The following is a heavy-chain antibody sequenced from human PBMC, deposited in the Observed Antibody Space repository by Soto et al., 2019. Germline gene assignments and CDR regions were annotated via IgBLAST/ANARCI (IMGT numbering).Heavy chain of an antibody. CDR3: ARHFFAVVIEGWGY. D-gene: IGHD3-22*01. CDR2: TYYNGNA. J-gene: IGHJ4*02. Sequence: PSETLSLTCTVSGGSIDRSNYYWDWIRQPPGKGLEWIGTTYYNGNAYYNPSLKSRVTMSVDTSKNQFSLKLISVTAADTAVYYCARHFFAVVIEGWGYWGQGTLVTVSS. CDR1: GGSIDRSNYY. V-gene: IGHV4-39*01.